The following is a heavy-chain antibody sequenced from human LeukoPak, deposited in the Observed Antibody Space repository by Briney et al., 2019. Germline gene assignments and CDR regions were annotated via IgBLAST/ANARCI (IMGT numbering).Heavy chain of an antibody. Sequence: GGSLRLSCAASGFTFSDYYMSWIRQAPGKGLEWVSYIGSSGSPIYYADSVKGRFTISGDNAKNSLSLQMNSLRAEDTAVYYCARDKSWELLNPWGQGTLVTVSS. V-gene: IGHV3-11*04. CDR2: IGSSGSPI. J-gene: IGHJ5*02. D-gene: IGHD1-26*01. CDR3: ARDKSWELLNP. CDR1: GFTFSDYY.